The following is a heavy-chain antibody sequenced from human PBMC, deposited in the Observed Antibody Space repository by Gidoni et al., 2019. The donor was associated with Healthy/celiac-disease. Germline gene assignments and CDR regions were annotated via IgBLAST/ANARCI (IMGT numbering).Heavy chain of an antibody. Sequence: QVQLVESGGGVVQPGRSLRLSCAASGFTFSTYGMPWVRQAPGKGLEWVAVISYDGTNKYYADSVKGRFTISRDNSKNTLYLQMNSLRTEDTAVYYCAKSPALIVVVPAPNEAVFDIWGQGTMVTVSS. CDR3: AKSPALIVVVPAPNEAVFDI. CDR2: ISYDGTNK. V-gene: IGHV3-30*18. J-gene: IGHJ3*02. D-gene: IGHD2-2*01. CDR1: GFTFSTYG.